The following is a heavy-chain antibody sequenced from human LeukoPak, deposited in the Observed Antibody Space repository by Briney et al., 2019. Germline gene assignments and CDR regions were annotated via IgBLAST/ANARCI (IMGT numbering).Heavy chain of an antibody. V-gene: IGHV3-30*04. J-gene: IGHJ4*02. CDR3: ARALGDYGSGSYLDY. Sequence: GGSLRLSCAASGFIFSSYAMHWVRQAPGKGLEWVVVISYDGSNKYYADSVKGRFTISRDNSKNTLYLQMNSLRAEDTAVYYCARALGDYGSGSYLDYWGQGTLVTVSS. CDR2: ISYDGSNK. CDR1: GFIFSSYA. D-gene: IGHD3-10*01.